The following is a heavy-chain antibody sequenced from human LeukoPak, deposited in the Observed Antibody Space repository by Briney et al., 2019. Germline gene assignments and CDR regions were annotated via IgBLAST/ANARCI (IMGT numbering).Heavy chain of an antibody. CDR3: ARQKWEQQGRDYYFNGLDV. CDR1: GGSISSGDYY. V-gene: IGHV4-30-4*01. Sequence: SETLSLTCTVSGGSISSGDYYWSWIRQPPGKGLEWIGYIYYSGSTYYNPSLKSRVTISVDTSKNQFSLKLTSVTAADTAVYYCARQKWEQQGRDYYFNGLDVWGPGTTVIVSS. CDR2: IYYSGST. J-gene: IGHJ6*02. D-gene: IGHD1/OR15-1a*01.